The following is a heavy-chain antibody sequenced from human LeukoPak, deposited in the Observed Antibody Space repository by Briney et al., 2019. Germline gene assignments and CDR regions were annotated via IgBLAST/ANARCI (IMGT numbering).Heavy chain of an antibody. CDR2: ISWNSGSI. Sequence: PGGSLRLSCAASGFTFDDYAMHWVRQAPGKGLGWVSGISWNSGSIGYADSVKGRFTISRDNAKNSLYLQMNSLRAEDTALYYCAKDPIANSPQYSNSWFDYWGKGTLVTVSS. CDR1: GFTFDDYA. V-gene: IGHV3-9*01. J-gene: IGHJ4*02. CDR3: AKDPIANSPQYSNSWFDY. D-gene: IGHD6-6*01.